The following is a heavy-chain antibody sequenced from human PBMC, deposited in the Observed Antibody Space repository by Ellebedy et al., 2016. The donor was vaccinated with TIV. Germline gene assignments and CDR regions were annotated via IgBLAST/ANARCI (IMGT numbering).Heavy chain of an antibody. D-gene: IGHD6-19*01. V-gene: IGHV1-69*13. J-gene: IGHJ4*02. CDR2: IIPIFGTE. CDR1: GRTFSSYA. Sequence: SVKDSCXASGRTFSSYAISWVRQAPAQGLEWMGGIIPIFGTENYAQKFQGRVTITADESTSTAYMELSSLRSEDTAVYYCARTYRHLIAVAGTGFDYWGQGTLVTVSS. CDR3: ARTYRHLIAVAGTGFDY.